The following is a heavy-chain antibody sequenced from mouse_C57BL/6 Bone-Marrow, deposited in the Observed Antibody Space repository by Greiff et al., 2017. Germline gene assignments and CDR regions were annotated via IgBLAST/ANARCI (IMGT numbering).Heavy chain of an antibody. V-gene: IGHV2-6*03. Sequence: VQLQQSGPGLVAPSQSLSITCTVSGFSLTSYGVHWVRQPPGKGLEWLVVIWSDGSTTYNSALKSRLSISKDNSKSQVFLKMNSLQTDDTAMYYCARSYYSNYAWFAYWGQGTLVTVSA. J-gene: IGHJ3*01. CDR3: ARSYYSNYAWFAY. D-gene: IGHD2-5*01. CDR1: GFSLTSYG. CDR2: IWSDGST.